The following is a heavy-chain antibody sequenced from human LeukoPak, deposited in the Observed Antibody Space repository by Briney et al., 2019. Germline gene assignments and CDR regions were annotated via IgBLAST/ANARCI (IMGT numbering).Heavy chain of an antibody. CDR1: GYTFTTYG. CDR2: ISAYNGNT. J-gene: IGHJ5*02. Sequence: ASVKVSCKASGYTFTTYGISWVRQAPGQGREWMGWISAYNGNTNYAQKLQGRVTMTTDTSTSTAYMELRSLRSDDTAVYYCARDGYCSGGSCYRDNGFDPWGQGTLVTVSS. D-gene: IGHD2-15*01. V-gene: IGHV1-18*04. CDR3: ARDGYCSGGSCYRDNGFDP.